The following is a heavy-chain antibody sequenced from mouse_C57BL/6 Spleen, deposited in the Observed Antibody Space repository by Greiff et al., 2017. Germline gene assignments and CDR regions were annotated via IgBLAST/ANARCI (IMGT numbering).Heavy chain of an antibody. CDR2: ISSGSSTI. CDR3: ARLRYYGSSLDY. V-gene: IGHV5-17*01. Sequence: EVHLVESGGGLVKPGGSLKLSCAASGFTFSDYGMHWVRQAPEKGLEWVAYISSGSSTIYYADTVKGRFTISRDNAKNTLFLQMTSLRSEDTAMYYCARLRYYGSSLDYWGQGTTLTGSS. D-gene: IGHD1-1*01. J-gene: IGHJ2*01. CDR1: GFTFSDYG.